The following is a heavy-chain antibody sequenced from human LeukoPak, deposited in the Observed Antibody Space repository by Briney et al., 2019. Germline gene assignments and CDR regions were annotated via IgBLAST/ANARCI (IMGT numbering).Heavy chain of an antibody. D-gene: IGHD3-10*01. CDR2: IYSGGST. Sequence: GGSLRLSCAASGFTVSSNYMSWVRQAPGKGLEWVSVIYSGGSTYYADSVKGRFTISRDNSKNTLYLQMNSLRAEDTAVYYCARARRHGGYYYYGMDVWGQGTTVTVSS. V-gene: IGHV3-66*01. J-gene: IGHJ6*02. CDR3: ARARRHGGYYYYGMDV. CDR1: GFTVSSNY.